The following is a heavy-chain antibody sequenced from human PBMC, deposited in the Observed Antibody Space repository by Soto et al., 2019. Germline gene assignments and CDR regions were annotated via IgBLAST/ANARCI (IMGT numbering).Heavy chain of an antibody. CDR2: IYHRGST. D-gene: IGHD1-1*01. CDR3: ARGPWNDDMGHFDP. Sequence: QLQLQESGSGLVKPSQTLSLTCAVSGGSISSGGYSWSWIRQPPGKGLEWIGYIYHRGSTYYNPSLKSRVTISVYRSKNQFSLKLSSVTAADTAVYYCARGPWNDDMGHFDPWGQGTLVTVSS. V-gene: IGHV4-30-2*01. CDR1: GGSISSGGYS. J-gene: IGHJ5*02.